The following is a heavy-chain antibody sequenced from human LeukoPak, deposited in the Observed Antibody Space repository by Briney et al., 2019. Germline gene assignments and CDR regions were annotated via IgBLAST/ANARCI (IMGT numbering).Heavy chain of an antibody. CDR3: ARLGRVTGWYSVY. D-gene: IGHD1-26*01. J-gene: IGHJ4*02. Sequence: PGGSLRLSCAASGFNFRDYGMHWVRQAPGKGLVWVSRIGSDGSGTKYADSVKGRFTVYGDNAKTTLYLEMNSPRVEDTAVYYCARLGRVTGWYSVYWGQGAMVTVAS. V-gene: IGHV3-74*03. CDR2: IGSDGSGT. CDR1: GFNFRDYG.